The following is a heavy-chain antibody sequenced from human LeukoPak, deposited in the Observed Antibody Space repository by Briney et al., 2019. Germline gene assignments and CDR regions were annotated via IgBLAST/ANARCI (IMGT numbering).Heavy chain of an antibody. J-gene: IGHJ4*02. D-gene: IGHD1-14*01. CDR1: GFTFSNSW. V-gene: IGHV3-7*01. CDR3: ARNRGISD. Sequence: GGSLRLSCAASGFTFSNSWMTWVRQAPGKGLEWVASINQDGGEIHYVDSVKGRFTISRDNAKNSLYLQMNSLRAEDTAVYYCARNRGISDWGQGTLVTVSS. CDR2: INQDGGEI.